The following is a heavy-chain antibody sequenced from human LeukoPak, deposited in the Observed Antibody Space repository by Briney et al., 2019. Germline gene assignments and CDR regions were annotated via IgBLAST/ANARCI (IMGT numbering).Heavy chain of an antibody. CDR3: ASATRERAVGYHDAFDI. J-gene: IGHJ3*02. V-gene: IGHV1-69*06. D-gene: IGHD5-12*01. Sequence: ASVKVSCKASGYTFTSYYMHWVRQAPGQGLEWMGGIIPIFGTANYAQKFQGRVTITADKSTSTAYMELSSLRSEDTAVYYCASATRERAVGYHDAFDIWGQGTMVTVSS. CDR1: GYTFTSYY. CDR2: IIPIFGTA.